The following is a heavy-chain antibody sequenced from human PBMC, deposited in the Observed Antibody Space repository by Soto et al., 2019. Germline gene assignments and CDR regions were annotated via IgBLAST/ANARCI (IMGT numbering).Heavy chain of an antibody. CDR1: GFTFSDYD. Sequence: QVELVESGGGLAKPGGSLRLSCAASGFTFSDYDMSWIRQAPGKGLEWVSYTSSSGSTIYYADSVKGRFTMSRDNAKNSMYLHMDCLRVEETAVYYCARDPQGMAVDHSSYYRMDVWGQGTTVTVSS. V-gene: IGHV3-11*01. D-gene: IGHD6-19*01. J-gene: IGHJ6*02. CDR3: ARDPQGMAVDHSSYYRMDV. CDR2: TSSSGSTI.